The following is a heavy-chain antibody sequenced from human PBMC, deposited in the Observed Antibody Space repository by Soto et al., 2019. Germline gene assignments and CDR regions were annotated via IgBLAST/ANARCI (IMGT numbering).Heavy chain of an antibody. D-gene: IGHD3-22*01. CDR3: AKDRRYYDSSGYPDY. Sequence: QVQLVESGGGVVQPGRSLRLSCAASGFTFSSYGMHWVRQAPGKGLEWVAVISYDGSNKYYADSVKGRFTISRDNSKNTLYLQMNSLRAEDTDVYYCAKDRRYYDSSGYPDYWGQGTLVTVSS. V-gene: IGHV3-30*18. CDR2: ISYDGSNK. J-gene: IGHJ4*02. CDR1: GFTFSSYG.